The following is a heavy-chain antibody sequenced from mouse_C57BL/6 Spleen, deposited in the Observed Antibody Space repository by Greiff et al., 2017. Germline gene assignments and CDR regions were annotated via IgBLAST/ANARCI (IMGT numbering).Heavy chain of an antibody. CDR1: GYSFTDYA. J-gene: IGHJ1*03. CDR3: TRWLLYWYFDV. Sequence: VQLQQSGAELVRPGASVTLSCKASGYSFTDYALHWVKQTPVHGLEWIGAIDPDTGGTAYSQKFKGKAILTAAKSSSTAYMELRSLTSEDAAVYYSTRWLLYWYFDVWGTGTTVTVSS. V-gene: IGHV1-15*01. D-gene: IGHD2-3*01. CDR2: IDPDTGGT.